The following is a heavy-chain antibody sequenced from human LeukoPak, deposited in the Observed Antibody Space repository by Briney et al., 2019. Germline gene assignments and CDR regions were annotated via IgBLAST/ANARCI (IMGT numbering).Heavy chain of an antibody. J-gene: IGHJ4*02. Sequence: GGSLRLSCAASGFTFSSYAMSWVRQAPGKGLEWVSAISGSGGSTYYADSAKGRFTISRDNSKNTLYLQMNSLRAEDTAVYYCAKTRPLDSSSWSHGDYWGQGTLVTVSS. V-gene: IGHV3-23*01. D-gene: IGHD6-13*01. CDR3: AKTRPLDSSSWSHGDY. CDR1: GFTFSSYA. CDR2: ISGSGGST.